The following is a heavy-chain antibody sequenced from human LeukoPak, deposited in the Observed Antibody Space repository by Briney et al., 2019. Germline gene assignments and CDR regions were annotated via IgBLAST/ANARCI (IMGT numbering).Heavy chain of an antibody. CDR1: GYTFSSYY. J-gene: IGHJ5*02. V-gene: IGHV1-46*01. CDR2: INPTGGST. D-gene: IGHD1-26*01. Sequence: ASVKVSCKASGYTFSSYYMHWVRQAPGQGLEWMGLINPTGGSTGYAQKFQGRVTMTRDMSTSTDYMELSSLRSEDTAIYYCARDNSVGDNAWWFDPWGQGTLVTVSS. CDR3: ARDNSVGDNAWWFDP.